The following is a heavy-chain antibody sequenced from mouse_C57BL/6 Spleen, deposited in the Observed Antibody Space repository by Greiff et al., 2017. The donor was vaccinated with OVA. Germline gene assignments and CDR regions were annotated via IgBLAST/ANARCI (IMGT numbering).Heavy chain of an antibody. D-gene: IGHD6-1*01. Sequence: EVKLVESGGGLVQPGGSMKLSCVASGFTFSNYWMNWVRQSPEKGLEWVAQIRLKSDNYATHYAESVKGRFTISRDDSKSSVYLQMNNLRAEDTGIYYCTGSSSLVAYWGQGTLVTVSA. CDR1: GFTFSNYW. CDR3: TGSSSLVAY. V-gene: IGHV6-3*01. J-gene: IGHJ3*01. CDR2: IRLKSDNYAT.